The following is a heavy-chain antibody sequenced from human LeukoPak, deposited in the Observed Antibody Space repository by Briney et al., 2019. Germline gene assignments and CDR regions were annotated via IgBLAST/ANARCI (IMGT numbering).Heavy chain of an antibody. J-gene: IGHJ4*02. D-gene: IGHD6-19*01. V-gene: IGHV3-30*04. CDR3: ARSGYSSATDY. CDR1: GFTFSSYA. Sequence: GRSLRLSCAASGFTFSSYAMHWVRQAPGKGLEWVAVISYDGSNKYYADSVKGRFTISRDNSKNTLYLQMNSLRAEDTAVYYCARSGYSSATDYWGQGILVTVSS. CDR2: ISYDGSNK.